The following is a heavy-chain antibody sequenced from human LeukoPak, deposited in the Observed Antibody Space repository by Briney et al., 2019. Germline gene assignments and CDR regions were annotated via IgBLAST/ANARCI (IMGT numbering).Heavy chain of an antibody. V-gene: IGHV3-9*01. D-gene: IGHD2-21*02. CDR3: ARGTAMEIYLYGMDV. J-gene: IGHJ6*02. Sequence: PGGSLRLSCAASGFTFDDYAMHWVRQAPGKGLEWVSGISWNSGSIGYADSVKGRSTISRDNAKNSLFLQMNSLRAEDTAVYYCARGTAMEIYLYGMDVWGQGTTVTVSS. CDR1: GFTFDDYA. CDR2: ISWNSGSI.